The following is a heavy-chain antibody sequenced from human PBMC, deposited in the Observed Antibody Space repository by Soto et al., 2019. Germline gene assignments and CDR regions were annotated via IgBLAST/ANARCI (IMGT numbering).Heavy chain of an antibody. CDR2: VNPSGGHT. V-gene: IGHV1-46*01. J-gene: IGHJ4*02. Sequence: ASVKVSCKASGDTFTNYYIHWVRQAPGQGLEWMGTVNPSGGHTTYSQNFLGRVTMTRDTSTSTLYMELTSLTSDDTAVYYCARGGHVVVVTAAFDYWGQGTLVTVS. D-gene: IGHD2-21*02. CDR1: GDTFTNYY. CDR3: ARGGHVVVVTAAFDY.